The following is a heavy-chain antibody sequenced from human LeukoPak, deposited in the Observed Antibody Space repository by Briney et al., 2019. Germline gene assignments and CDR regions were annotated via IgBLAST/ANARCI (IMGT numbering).Heavy chain of an antibody. CDR2: IYSGGST. CDR3: AKNFKAVAGPFDY. J-gene: IGHJ4*02. D-gene: IGHD6-19*01. V-gene: IGHV3-53*01. Sequence: GGSLRLSCAASGFTVSSNYMSWVRQAPGKGLEWVSVIYSGGSTYYADSVKGRFTISRDNSKNTLYLQMNSLRAEDTAVYYCAKNFKAVAGPFDYWGQGTLVTVSS. CDR1: GFTVSSNY.